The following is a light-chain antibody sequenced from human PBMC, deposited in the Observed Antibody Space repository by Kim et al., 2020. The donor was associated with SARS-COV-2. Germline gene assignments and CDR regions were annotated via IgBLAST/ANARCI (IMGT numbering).Light chain of an antibody. CDR2: KDS. CDR1: TRQKQE. Sequence: PGQTARITCSGDTRQKQEAYCDQQKPGQAPVLVIYKDSERRSGIPERLSGSCSGTTVTLSITGVQAEDEADYYCQSADSSGAYKVFGGGTQLTVL. J-gene: IGLJ3*02. CDR3: QSADSSGAYKV. V-gene: IGLV3-25*03.